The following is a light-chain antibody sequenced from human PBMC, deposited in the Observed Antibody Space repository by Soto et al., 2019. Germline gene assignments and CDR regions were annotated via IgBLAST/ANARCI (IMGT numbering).Light chain of an antibody. Sequence: QSVLTQPASVSGSAGQSITISCTGTSSDVGGYNYVSWYQQHPGKAPKLMIYKVSNRPSGVSNRFSGSKSGNTASLTISGLQAEDEADYYCSSYTSSSTRVFGTGTKVTVL. J-gene: IGLJ1*01. CDR1: SSDVGGYNY. CDR3: SSYTSSSTRV. CDR2: KVS. V-gene: IGLV2-14*01.